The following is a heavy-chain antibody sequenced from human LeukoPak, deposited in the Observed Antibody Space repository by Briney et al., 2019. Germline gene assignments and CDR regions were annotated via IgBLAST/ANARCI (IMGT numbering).Heavy chain of an antibody. CDR2: INPNSGGT. Sequence: ASVKVSCKASGDTFTGYYMYWVRQAPGQGLAWMGWINPNSGGTIYAQKFQGRVTMTRDTSISTAYMELSRLRSDDTAVYYCAREVVAVAGAFDIWGQGTMVTVSS. CDR3: AREVVAVAGAFDI. D-gene: IGHD6-19*01. V-gene: IGHV1-2*02. CDR1: GDTFTGYY. J-gene: IGHJ3*02.